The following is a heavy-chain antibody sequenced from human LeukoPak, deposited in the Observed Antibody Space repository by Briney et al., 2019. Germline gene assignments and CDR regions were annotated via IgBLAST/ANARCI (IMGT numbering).Heavy chain of an antibody. Sequence: GGSLTLSCAASGFTFSSYEMNWIRQAPGKGLEWISYISNSGSTKYYADSVKGRFTISRDNAKNSLYLQMNSLRAEDTAVYYCARGEYGSGSYHIDYWGQGTLVTVS. CDR3: ARGEYGSGSYHIDY. CDR1: GFTFSSYE. D-gene: IGHD3-10*01. CDR2: ISNSGSTK. J-gene: IGHJ4*02. V-gene: IGHV3-48*03.